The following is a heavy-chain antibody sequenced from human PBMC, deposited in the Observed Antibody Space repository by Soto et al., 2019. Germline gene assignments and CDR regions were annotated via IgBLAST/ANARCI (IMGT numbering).Heavy chain of an antibody. CDR3: ATSDHRNYYDRSGLDY. J-gene: IGHJ4*02. Sequence: PPASVKVSCKVSGYTLTELSMHWVRQSPGKGLEWMGGFDPEDGETIYAQKFQGRVTMTEDTSTDTAYMELSSLRSEDTAVYYCATSDHRNYYDRSGLDYWGQGTLFTVSS. CDR1: GYTLTELS. CDR2: FDPEDGET. V-gene: IGHV1-24*01. D-gene: IGHD3-22*01.